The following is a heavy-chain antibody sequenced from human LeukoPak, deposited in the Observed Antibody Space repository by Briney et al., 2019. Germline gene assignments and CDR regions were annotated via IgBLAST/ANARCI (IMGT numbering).Heavy chain of an antibody. CDR1: GYTFTSYG. CDR3: AREERYYYDSSGYYYPY. J-gene: IGHJ4*02. D-gene: IGHD3-22*01. V-gene: IGHV1-18*01. CDR2: ISAYNGNT. Sequence: ASVKVSCKASGYTFTSYGISWVRQAPGQGLEWMGWISAYNGNTNYAQKLQGRVTMTTDTSTSTAYMELRSLRSDDTAVYYCAREERYYYDSSGYYYPYWGQGTLVTVSS.